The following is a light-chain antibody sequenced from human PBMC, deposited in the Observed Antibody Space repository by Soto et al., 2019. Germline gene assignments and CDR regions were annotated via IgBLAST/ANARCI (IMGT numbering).Light chain of an antibody. V-gene: IGKV1-5*01. Sequence: DIQMTQSPSTLSASVGDRVTITCRASQSISSWLAWYQQKPGKAPKLLIYDASSLESGVPSRFSGSGSGTEFTLTIISLQPDDFATYYCQQYNSYLTWTFGQGTKVEIK. CDR2: DAS. J-gene: IGKJ1*01. CDR1: QSISSW. CDR3: QQYNSYLTWT.